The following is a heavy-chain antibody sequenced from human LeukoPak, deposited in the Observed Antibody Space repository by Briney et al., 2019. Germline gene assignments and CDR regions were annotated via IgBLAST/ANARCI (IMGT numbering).Heavy chain of an antibody. J-gene: IGHJ4*02. D-gene: IGHD3-9*01. Sequence: GGSLRLSCAASGFTFSSYNMNWVRQAPGKGLEWVSSITTSSTYTFYADSVKGRFTISRDNAKNSLYLQMNSLRAEDTAVYYCARSSGTDWLIDYWGQGTLVTVSS. CDR3: ARSSGTDWLIDY. V-gene: IGHV3-21*01. CDR2: ITTSSTYT. CDR1: GFTFSSYN.